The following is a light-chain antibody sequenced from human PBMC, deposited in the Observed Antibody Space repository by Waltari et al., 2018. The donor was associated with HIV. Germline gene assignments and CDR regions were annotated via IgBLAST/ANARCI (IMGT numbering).Light chain of an antibody. V-gene: IGLV2-23*01. CDR3: CSYGGDDTLV. J-gene: IGLJ3*02. Sequence: QSALTQPASVSGSLGQSITLSCTGARTYDGSYSLVSWYQNRPGQAPTLIIYDDSKRPLGISSRFSGSKSGNTASLTISGLQSEDEADYHCCSYGGDDTLVFGGGTKVTAL. CDR2: DDS. CDR1: RTYDGSYSL.